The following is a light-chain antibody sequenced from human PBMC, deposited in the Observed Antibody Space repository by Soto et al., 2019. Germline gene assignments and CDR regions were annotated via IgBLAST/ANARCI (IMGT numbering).Light chain of an antibody. J-gene: IGKJ1*01. CDR2: GAS. Sequence: EIVMTQSPATLSVSPGERATLSCRASQSVSSNLAWYQHKPGQAPRLLIYGASTRATGIPARFSGSGSGTEFTLTIGSLQSEDFAVYYCQQYNNWPPWTFGQGTKVEIK. CDR3: QQYNNWPPWT. CDR1: QSVSSN. V-gene: IGKV3-15*01.